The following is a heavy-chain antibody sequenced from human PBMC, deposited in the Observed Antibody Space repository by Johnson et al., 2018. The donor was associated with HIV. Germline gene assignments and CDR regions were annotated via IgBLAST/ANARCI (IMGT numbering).Heavy chain of an antibody. CDR3: AKDGSGDVRGAFDI. CDR2: INSDGSST. V-gene: IGHV3-74*01. D-gene: IGHD3-10*02. Sequence: VQLVESGGGLVQPGGSLRLSCAASGFTFSSYWMHWVRQAPGKGLVWVSRINSDGSSTSYADSVKGRFTISRDNAKNTLYLQMNSLRTEDTALYYCAKDGSGDVRGAFDIWGQGTMVTVSS. CDR1: GFTFSSYW. J-gene: IGHJ3*02.